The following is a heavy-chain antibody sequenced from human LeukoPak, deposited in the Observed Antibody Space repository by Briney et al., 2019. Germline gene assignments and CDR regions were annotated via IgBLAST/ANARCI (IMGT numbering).Heavy chain of an antibody. D-gene: IGHD3-10*01. Sequence: SETLSLTCSVSGYFISNGYYWGWMRQPPGKGLEWIGSIYHSGNTYYNPSLKSRFTISVDTSKNQFSLKLKSVTAADTAVYFCARGGPYYYGSGTYYGFDYWGQGTLVTVSS. V-gene: IGHV4-38-2*02. CDR1: GYFISNGYY. J-gene: IGHJ4*02. CDR3: ARGGPYYYGSGTYYGFDY. CDR2: IYHSGNT.